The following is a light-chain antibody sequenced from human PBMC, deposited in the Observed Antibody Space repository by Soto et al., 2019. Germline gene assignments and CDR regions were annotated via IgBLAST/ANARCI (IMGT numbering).Light chain of an antibody. CDR2: DAA. J-gene: IGKJ4*01. V-gene: IGKV1-5*01. Sequence: DLQMTQSPSTLSASVGDRVAITCLASQSVNRWLAWYQQKPGKAPKLLIYDAATLESGVPSRFSGSGSGTQFTLTISSLQPDDFATYYCQQYNTYLLTFGGGTKVDIK. CDR3: QQYNTYLLT. CDR1: QSVNRW.